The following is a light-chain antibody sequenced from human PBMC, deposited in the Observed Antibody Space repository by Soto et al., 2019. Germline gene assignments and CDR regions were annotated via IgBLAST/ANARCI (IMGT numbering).Light chain of an antibody. CDR3: RSYPRSSHYV. Sequence: QSALTQPASVSGSPGQSITISCTGTSSDVGGYNYVSWYQQHPGKAPKLMIYEVTNRPSGVSNRFSGSKSGNTASLTISGLQAEDEADYYCRSYPRSSHYVFGNGTKVTV. CDR1: SSDVGGYNY. J-gene: IGLJ1*01. CDR2: EVT. V-gene: IGLV2-14*01.